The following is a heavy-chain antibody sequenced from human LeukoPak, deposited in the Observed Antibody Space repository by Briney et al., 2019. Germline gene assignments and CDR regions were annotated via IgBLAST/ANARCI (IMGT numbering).Heavy chain of an antibody. CDR3: AKDLAAAGTLLDY. CDR2: ISWNSGSI. V-gene: IGHV3-9*01. J-gene: IGHJ4*02. Sequence: GGSLRLSCAASGFTFDDYAMHWVRQAPGKGLEWVSGISWNSGSIGYADSVKGRFTISRDNAKNSLYLQMNSLRAEDTALYYCAKDLAAAGTLLDYWGQGTLVTVSS. CDR1: GFTFDDYA. D-gene: IGHD6-13*01.